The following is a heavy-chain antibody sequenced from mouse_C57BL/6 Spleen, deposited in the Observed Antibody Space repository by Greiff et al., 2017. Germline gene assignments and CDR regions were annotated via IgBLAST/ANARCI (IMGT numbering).Heavy chain of an antibody. CDR2: INYDGSST. V-gene: IGHV5-16*01. D-gene: IGHD6-1*01. CDR3: ARVESSLFFDY. Sequence: EVKLVESEGGLVQPGSSMKLSCTASGFTFSDYYMAWVRQVPEKGLEWVANINYDGSSTYYLASLQSRFIISRDNAKNILYLQMSSLKSEDTATYYCARVESSLFFDYWGQGTTLTVSS. CDR1: GFTFSDYY. J-gene: IGHJ2*01.